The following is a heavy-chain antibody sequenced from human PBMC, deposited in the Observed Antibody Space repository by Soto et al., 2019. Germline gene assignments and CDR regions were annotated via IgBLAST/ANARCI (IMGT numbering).Heavy chain of an antibody. D-gene: IGHD2-15*01. CDR1: GFIFRNYG. CDR3: AKDGAPRYCGRSSCHPAGAY. J-gene: IGHJ4*02. CDR2: ISYDGSHK. Sequence: QVQLVGSGGGVVQPRRSLSISCAGSGFIFRNYGLHWVRQAPGNGLECVAVISYDGSHKYYADSVKGRFTISRDNSNNMLYLQMASLRAEDTAVYYCAKDGAPRYCGRSSCHPAGAYWGQGTLVTVSS. V-gene: IGHV3-30*18.